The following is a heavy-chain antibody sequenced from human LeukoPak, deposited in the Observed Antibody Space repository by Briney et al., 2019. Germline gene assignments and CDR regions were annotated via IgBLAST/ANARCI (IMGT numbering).Heavy chain of an antibody. Sequence: ASVKVSCKASGYTFTSYYMHWVRQAPGQGLEWMGIINPSGGSTSYAQKFQGRVTMTEDTSTDTAYMELSSLRSEDTAVYYCATVLPTRCSGGSCNWFDPWGQGTLVTVSS. V-gene: IGHV1-46*01. CDR2: INPSGGST. J-gene: IGHJ5*02. CDR3: ATVLPTRCSGGSCNWFDP. CDR1: GYTFTSYY. D-gene: IGHD2-15*01.